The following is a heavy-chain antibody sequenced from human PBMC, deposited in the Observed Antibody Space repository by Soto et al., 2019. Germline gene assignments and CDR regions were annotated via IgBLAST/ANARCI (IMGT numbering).Heavy chain of an antibody. CDR3: ARGPVEMAIGY. CDR2: INPSGGST. J-gene: IGHJ4*02. V-gene: IGHV1-46*01. CDR1: GYTFTSSY. D-gene: IGHD2-2*01. Sequence: QVQLVQSGAEVKKPGASVKVSCKASGYTFTSSYMHWVRQAPGQGLEWMGIINPSGGSTSYAQKFQGRVTMTRDTSTSTVYMELSILISEDTAVYYCARGPVEMAIGYWGQGTLVTVSS.